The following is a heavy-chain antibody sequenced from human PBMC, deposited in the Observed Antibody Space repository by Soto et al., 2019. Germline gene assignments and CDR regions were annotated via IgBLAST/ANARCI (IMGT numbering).Heavy chain of an antibody. J-gene: IGHJ3*02. D-gene: IGHD1-26*01. CDR3: AKGRGPIVGATNDAFDI. CDR2: ISGSGGST. CDR1: GFTFSSYA. V-gene: IGHV3-23*01. Sequence: VGSLRLSCAASGFTFSSYAMSWVRQAPGKGLEWVSAISGSGGSTYYADSVKGRFTISRDNSKNTLYLQMNSLRAEDTAVYYCAKGRGPIVGATNDAFDIWGQGTMVTVSS.